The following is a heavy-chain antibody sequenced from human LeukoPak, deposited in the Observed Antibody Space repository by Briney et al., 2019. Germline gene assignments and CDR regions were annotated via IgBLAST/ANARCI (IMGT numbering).Heavy chain of an antibody. CDR3: GRGEGFLVDH. CDR1: GFSFRNSW. V-gene: IGHV3-7*01. J-gene: IGHJ4*02. D-gene: IGHD3-3*01. CDR2: IKQGGTSK. Sequence: QSGGSLRLSCVASGFSFRNSWMTWVRRAPGKGLEWVANIKQGGTSKYYVDSVKDRFTISRDDAKNSLFLQMNSLRVEDTAVYYCGRGEGFLVDHWGQGTLVTVSS.